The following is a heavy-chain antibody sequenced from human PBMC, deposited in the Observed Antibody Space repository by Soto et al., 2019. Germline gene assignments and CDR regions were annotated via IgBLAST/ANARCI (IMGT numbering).Heavy chain of an antibody. Sequence: ASVKFSCKASGGTFSSYAISWVRQAPGQGLEWMGGIIPIFGTANYAQKFQGRVTITADKSTSTAYMELSSLRSEDTAVYYCAVGATTDYYYDMDVWGEGTTGT. D-gene: IGHD1-26*01. V-gene: IGHV1-69*06. CDR1: GGTFSSYA. CDR3: AVGATTDYYYDMDV. CDR2: IIPIFGTA. J-gene: IGHJ6*02.